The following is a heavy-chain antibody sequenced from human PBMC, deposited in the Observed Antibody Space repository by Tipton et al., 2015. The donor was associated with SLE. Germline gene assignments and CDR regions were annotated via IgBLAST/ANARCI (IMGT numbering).Heavy chain of an antibody. Sequence: TLSLTCTVSGGPISSSSYYWGWIRQPPGKGLEWIGSIYYSGSTYYNPSLKSRVTISVDTSKNQFSLKLSSVTAADTAVYYCARGGEGASFGKYDFWGQGTLVTVYS. CDR2: IYYSGST. D-gene: IGHD1-26*01. CDR1: GGPISSSSYY. CDR3: ARGGEGASFGKYDF. J-gene: IGHJ4*02. V-gene: IGHV4-39*07.